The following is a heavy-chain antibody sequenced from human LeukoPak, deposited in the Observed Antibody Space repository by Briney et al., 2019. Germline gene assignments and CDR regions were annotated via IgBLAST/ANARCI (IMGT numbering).Heavy chain of an antibody. Sequence: SETLSLTCTVSGGSISSSSYYWGWIRQPPGKGLEWIGSIYYSGSTYYNPSLKSRVTISVDTSKNQFSLKLSSVTAADTAMYYCARGDYSYFDYWGQGTLVTVSS. D-gene: IGHD4-17*01. J-gene: IGHJ4*02. CDR2: IYYSGST. CDR3: ARGDYSYFDY. V-gene: IGHV4-39*01. CDR1: GGSISSSSYY.